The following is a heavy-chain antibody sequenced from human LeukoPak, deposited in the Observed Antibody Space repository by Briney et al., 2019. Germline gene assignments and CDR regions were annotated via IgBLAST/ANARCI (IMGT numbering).Heavy chain of an antibody. J-gene: IGHJ3*02. CDR3: ARDWPTMGDAFDI. CDR2: INPSGGST. D-gene: IGHD3-10*01. Sequence: ASVKVSCKASGYTFTSYYMHWVRQAPGQGLEWMGIINPSGGSTSYAQKFQGRVTTTRDTSTSTVYMELSSLRSEDTAVYYCARDWPTMGDAFDIWGQGTMVTVSS. V-gene: IGHV1-46*03. CDR1: GYTFTSYY.